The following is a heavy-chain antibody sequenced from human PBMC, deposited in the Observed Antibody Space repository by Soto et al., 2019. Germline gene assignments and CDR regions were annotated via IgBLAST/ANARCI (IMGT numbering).Heavy chain of an antibody. CDR3: ARGIRRAVAPFDY. CDR1: GYTFTSYA. V-gene: IGHV1-3*01. D-gene: IGHD6-19*01. Sequence: ASVKVSCKASGYTFTSYAMHWVRQAPGQRLEWMGWINAGNGNTKYSQKFQGRVTITRDTSASTAYMELSSLRSEDTAVYYCARGIRRAVAPFDYRRQGTLVTVSS. CDR2: INAGNGNT. J-gene: IGHJ4*02.